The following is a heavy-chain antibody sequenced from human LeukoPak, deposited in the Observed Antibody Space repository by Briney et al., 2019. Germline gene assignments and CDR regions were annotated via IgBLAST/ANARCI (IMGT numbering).Heavy chain of an antibody. CDR1: GGSISSYY. V-gene: IGHV4-59*08. J-gene: IGHJ3*02. CDR3: ARLSAPDYGDYRPHPPGAFDI. Sequence: SETLSLTCTVSGGSISSYYWSWIRQPPWKGLEWIGYIYYSGSTDYNPSLKSRVTISVDTSKNQFSLKLSSVTAADTAVYYCARLSAPDYGDYRPHPPGAFDIWGQGTMVTVSS. D-gene: IGHD4-17*01. CDR2: IYYSGST.